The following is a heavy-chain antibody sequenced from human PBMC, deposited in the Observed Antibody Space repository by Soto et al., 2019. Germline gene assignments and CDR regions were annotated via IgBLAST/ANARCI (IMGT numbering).Heavy chain of an antibody. V-gene: IGHV3-15*01. Sequence: LVLVESGGGLVRPGGSLRLSCAASGLTFSYSWMSWVRQAPGKGLEWVGRIKSKNDGGTIDYATPARGRFTISRDDSTNTLYLQMNSLKNEDTAVYYCTARAGSYWGQGTLVTVSS. CDR3: TARAGSY. D-gene: IGHD6-19*01. CDR1: GLTFSYSW. CDR2: IKSKNDGGTI. J-gene: IGHJ4*02.